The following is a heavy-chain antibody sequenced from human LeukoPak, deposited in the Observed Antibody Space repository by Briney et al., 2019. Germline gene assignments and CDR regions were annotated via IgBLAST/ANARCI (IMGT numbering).Heavy chain of an antibody. D-gene: IGHD3-22*01. CDR2: TYYRSKCYN. Sequence: SQTLSLTSAISGDSVSSNIAAWNWIRLSPSGCLECLGRTYYRSKCYNEYAVSVKSRITINPDTSKNQFSLQLTSVTPEDTAVYYCARDWGSLLLDYWGQGTLVTVSS. J-gene: IGHJ4*02. CDR3: ARDWGSLLLDY. V-gene: IGHV6-1*01. CDR1: GDSVSSNIAA.